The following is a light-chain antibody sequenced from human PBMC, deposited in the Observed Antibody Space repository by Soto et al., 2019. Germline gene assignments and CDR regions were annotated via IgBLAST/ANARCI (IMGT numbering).Light chain of an antibody. J-gene: IGKJ2*01. CDR1: QSVDSTY. CDR2: ATS. V-gene: IGKV3-20*01. CDR3: QQYDTSPPMYT. Sequence: EIELTQSPGTLSLSPGEIATLSCRASQSVDSTYLAWYQQKPDQSPRLLIYATSTRAAGIPDRFSGSGSGTDFTLTISRLEPDDVAVYSCQQYDTSPPMYTFGQGTKVDIK.